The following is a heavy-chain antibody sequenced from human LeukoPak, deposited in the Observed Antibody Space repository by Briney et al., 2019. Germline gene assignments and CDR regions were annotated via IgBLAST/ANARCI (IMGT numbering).Heavy chain of an antibody. J-gene: IGHJ5*02. D-gene: IGHD2-2*01. Sequence: GGSLRLSCAASGFTFSSYAMSWVRQGPGKGLEWVSGISGSGGITFSADSVKGRFTISRDNSKNTLFLQMNSLRAEDTAIYYSAKDRAYTSTSCYSWGQGTLVTVSS. CDR1: GFTFSSYA. V-gene: IGHV3-23*01. CDR2: ISGSGGIT. CDR3: AKDRAYTSTSCYS.